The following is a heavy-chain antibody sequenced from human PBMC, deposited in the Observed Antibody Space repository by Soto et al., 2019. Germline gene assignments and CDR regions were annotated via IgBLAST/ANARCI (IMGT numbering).Heavy chain of an antibody. CDR1: GFTFSSYA. Sequence: GGSLRLSCAASGFTFSSYAMHWVRQAPGKGLEWVAVISYDGSNKYYADSVKGRFTISRDNSKNTLYLQMNSLRAEDTAVYYCARNRDGYNSDYWGQGTLVTVSS. V-gene: IGHV3-30-3*01. CDR2: ISYDGSNK. J-gene: IGHJ4*02. D-gene: IGHD5-12*01. CDR3: ARNRDGYNSDY.